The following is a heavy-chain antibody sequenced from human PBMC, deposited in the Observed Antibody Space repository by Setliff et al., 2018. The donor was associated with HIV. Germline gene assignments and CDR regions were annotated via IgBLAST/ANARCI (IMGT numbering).Heavy chain of an antibody. V-gene: IGHV3-23*01. D-gene: IGHD3-9*01. J-gene: IGHJ6*03. CDR1: GFTFSNYP. CDR2: LRGSGGST. CDR3: AKGSSPLRYFDTNAYYYYYMDV. Sequence: GGSLRLSCAASGFTFSNYPMTWVRQAPGKGLEWVSVLRGSGGSTYYADSVKGRLTIARDNSKNTLYLQMHSLRAEDTAVYYCAKGSSPLRYFDTNAYYYYYMDVWGRGTAVTVSS.